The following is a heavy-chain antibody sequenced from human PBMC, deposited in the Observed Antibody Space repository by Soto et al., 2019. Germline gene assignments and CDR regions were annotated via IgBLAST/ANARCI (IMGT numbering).Heavy chain of an antibody. CDR3: ARERAAPSWIDP. V-gene: IGHV4-4*07. D-gene: IGHD6-6*01. Sequence: QVQLQESGPGLVKPSETLSLICTVSGASITSNYWTWIRQPAGRGLEWVGRMYTSGTTDYNPSLKSRVTMSVDTSKNQFSLKLRSVTAADTAVYYCARERAAPSWIDPGGQGSLVTVSS. CDR2: MYTSGTT. CDR1: GASITSNY. J-gene: IGHJ5*02.